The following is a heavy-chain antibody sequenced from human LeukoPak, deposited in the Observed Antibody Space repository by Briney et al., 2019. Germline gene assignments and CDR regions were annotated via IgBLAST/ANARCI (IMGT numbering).Heavy chain of an antibody. V-gene: IGHV4-38-2*02. CDR2: IYHSGST. D-gene: IGHD1-26*01. Sequence: SETLSLTCTVSGYSISSGYYWGWIRQPPGKGLEWIGSIYHSGSTYYNPSLKSRVTISVDTSKNQFSLRLSSVTAADTAVYYCVRYAGEVGATNDAFDIWGQGTMVTVSS. CDR1: GYSISSGYY. CDR3: VRYAGEVGATNDAFDI. J-gene: IGHJ3*02.